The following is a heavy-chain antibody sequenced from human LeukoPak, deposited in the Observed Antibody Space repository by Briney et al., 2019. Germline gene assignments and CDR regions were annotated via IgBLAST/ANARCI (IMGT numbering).Heavy chain of an antibody. V-gene: IGHV1-8*01. J-gene: IGHJ6*02. Sequence: ASVKVSCKASGYTFTSYDINWVRQATGQGLEWMGWMNPNSGNTGYAQKFQGRVTMTRNTSISTAYMELSSLRAEDTAVYYCARDVVVTAIRETYGMDVWGQGTTVTVSS. CDR3: ARDVVVTAIRETYGMDV. CDR1: GYTFTSYD. CDR2: MNPNSGNT. D-gene: IGHD2-21*02.